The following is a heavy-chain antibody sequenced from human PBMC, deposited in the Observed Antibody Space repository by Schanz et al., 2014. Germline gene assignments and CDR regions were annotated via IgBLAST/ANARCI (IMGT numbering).Heavy chain of an antibody. V-gene: IGHV1-46*03. CDR1: GYTFTGYY. CDR3: ARDGVDAAAGGNY. J-gene: IGHJ4*02. Sequence: QVQLVQSGAEVKKPGASVKVSCKASGYTFTGYYMHWVRQAPGQGLEWMGIINPSGGGTSYALRFQGRVTMTRDTSTSTVYMELSSLRSEDTAVYYCARDGVDAAAGGNYWGQGTLVNVSS. CDR2: INPSGGGT. D-gene: IGHD6-13*01.